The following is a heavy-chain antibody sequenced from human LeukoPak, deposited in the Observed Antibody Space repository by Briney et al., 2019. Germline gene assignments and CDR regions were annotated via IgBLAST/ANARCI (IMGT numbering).Heavy chain of an antibody. V-gene: IGHV3-21*01. CDR2: ISSSSSYI. J-gene: IGHJ4*02. CDR1: GFTFSGYS. Sequence: GGSLRLSCAASGFTFSGYSMNWVRQAPGKGLEWVSSISSSSSYIYYADSVKGRFTISRDNAKNSLYLQMNSLRAEDTAVYYCARDLAYNYDSSGYYRRDYWGQGTLVTVSS. D-gene: IGHD3-22*01. CDR3: ARDLAYNYDSSGYYRRDY.